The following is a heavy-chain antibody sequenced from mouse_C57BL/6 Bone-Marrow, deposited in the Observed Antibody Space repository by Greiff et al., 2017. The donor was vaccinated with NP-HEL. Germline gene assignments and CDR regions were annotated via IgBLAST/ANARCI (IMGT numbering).Heavy chain of an antibody. D-gene: IGHD2-10*02. V-gene: IGHV1-15*01. CDR1: GYTFTDYE. J-gene: IGHJ2*01. Sequence: VKLQESGAELVRPGASVTLSCKASGYTFTDYEMHWVKQTPGQGLEWIGAIDPETGGTAYNQKFKGKAILTADKSSSTAYMELRSLTSEDSAVYYCTRERYGTRDYWGQGTTLTVSS. CDR3: TRERYGTRDY. CDR2: IDPETGGT.